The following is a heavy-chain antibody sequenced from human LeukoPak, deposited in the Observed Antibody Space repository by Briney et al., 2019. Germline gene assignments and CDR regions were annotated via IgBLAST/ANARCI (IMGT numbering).Heavy chain of an antibody. CDR1: GYSFTTYW. D-gene: IGHD3-22*01. V-gene: IGHV5-10-1*01. Sequence: PGESLKISCKGSGYSFTTYWISWMRQMPGKGLEWMGRIDPTDSYTNYSPSFEGHVTISIDKSSNSVFLQWNSLKASDTAMYHCARGSHYDNRYYYHWYFDLWGRGTLVTVSS. CDR3: ARGSHYDNRYYYHWYFDL. CDR2: IDPTDSYT. J-gene: IGHJ2*01.